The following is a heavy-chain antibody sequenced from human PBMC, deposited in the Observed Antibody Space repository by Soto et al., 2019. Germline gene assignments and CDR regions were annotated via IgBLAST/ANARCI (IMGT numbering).Heavy chain of an antibody. CDR1: GFTFSSYG. CDR3: AKEFRVAPFDY. J-gene: IGHJ4*02. Sequence: GSLRLSCAASGFTFSSYGMHWVRQAPGKGLEWVAVISYDGSNKYYADSVKGRFTISRDNSKNTLYLQMNSLRAEDTAVYYCAKEFRVAPFDYWGQGTLVTVSS. V-gene: IGHV3-30*18. D-gene: IGHD2-15*01. CDR2: ISYDGSNK.